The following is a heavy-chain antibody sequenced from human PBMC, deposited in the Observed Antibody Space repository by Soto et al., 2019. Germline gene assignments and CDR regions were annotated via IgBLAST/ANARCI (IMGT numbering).Heavy chain of an antibody. V-gene: IGHV1-69*02. Sequence: QVQLVQSGSEVKKPGSSVKVSCKASGDTFDDYTLTWVRQAPGQGLEWMGRIVPVLVVPNYAQNFQGRLTITADISTSTVYMELSSLRFVDTAVYYCARVGRTTGTMSWWFDPWGQGTLVTVSS. J-gene: IGHJ5*02. CDR2: IVPVLVVP. CDR1: GDTFDDYT. D-gene: IGHD1-1*01. CDR3: ARVGRTTGTMSWWFDP.